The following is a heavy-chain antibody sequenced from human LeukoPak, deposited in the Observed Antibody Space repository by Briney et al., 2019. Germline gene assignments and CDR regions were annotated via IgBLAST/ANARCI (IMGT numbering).Heavy chain of an antibody. CDR1: GGSISSYY. CDR2: IYYSGST. V-gene: IGHV4-59*08. J-gene: IGHJ4*02. CDR3: ASLGSGYSDY. D-gene: IGHD3-3*01. Sequence: SETLSLSCTVSGGSISSYYWSWIRQAPGQGLEWIGYIYYSGSTNYNPALKRRVTISVDASKKQFSLKLSSGTAADTAVYYCASLGSGYSDYWGQGTLVTVSS.